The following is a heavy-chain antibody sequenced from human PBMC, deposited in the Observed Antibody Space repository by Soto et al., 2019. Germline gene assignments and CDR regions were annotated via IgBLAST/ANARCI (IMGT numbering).Heavy chain of an antibody. V-gene: IGHV1-24*01. CDR3: ATGGEWLVPDGSLFDI. D-gene: IGHD6-19*01. Sequence: GASVKVSCKVSGYTLTELSMHWVRQAPGKGLEWMGGFDPEDGETIYAQKFQGRVTMTEDTSTDTAYMELSSLRSEDTAVYYCATGGEWLVPDGSLFDIWGQGTMVTVSS. CDR1: GYTLTELS. CDR2: FDPEDGET. J-gene: IGHJ3*02.